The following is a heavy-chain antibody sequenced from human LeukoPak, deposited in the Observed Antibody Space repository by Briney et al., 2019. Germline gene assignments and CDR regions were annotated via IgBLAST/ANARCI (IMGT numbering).Heavy chain of an antibody. CDR2: ISAYNGNT. CDR1: GYTFTSYG. J-gene: IGHJ6*02. V-gene: IGHV1-18*01. D-gene: IGHD5-18*01. Sequence: ASVKVSCKASGYTFTSYGISWVRQAPGQGLEWMGWISAYNGNTNYAQKLQGRVTMTTDTSTSTAYMELRSLRSDDTAVYYCAREGFDEYSYGYYYYYGMDVWGQGTTVTVSS. CDR3: AREGFDEYSYGYYYYYGMDV.